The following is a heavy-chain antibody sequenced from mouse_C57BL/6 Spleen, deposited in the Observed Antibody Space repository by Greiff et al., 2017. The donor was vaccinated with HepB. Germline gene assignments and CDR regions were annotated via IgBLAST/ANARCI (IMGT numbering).Heavy chain of an antibody. V-gene: IGHV10-1*01. J-gene: IGHJ4*01. Sequence: GGGLVQPKGSLKLSCAASGFRFNTYAMNWVRQAPGKGLEWVARIRSKSNNYATYYADSVKDRVTISRDDSESMLYLQMNNLKTEDTAMYYCVRALHGAMDYWGQGTSVTVSS. CDR3: VRALHGAMDY. CDR2: IRSKSNNYAT. CDR1: GFRFNTYA.